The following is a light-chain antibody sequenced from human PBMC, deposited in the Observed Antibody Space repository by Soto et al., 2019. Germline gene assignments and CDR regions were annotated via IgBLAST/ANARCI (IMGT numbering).Light chain of an antibody. V-gene: IGKV1-5*03. CDR2: KAS. Sequence: DIQMTQSPSTLSASVGDRVTITCRASQSISSWWAWYQQKPGKAPKLLIYKASSLEGGVPSRFSGSGSGTEFTLTISSLQPDDFATYCCQQYNSYSWTFGQGTKVEIK. J-gene: IGKJ1*01. CDR3: QQYNSYSWT. CDR1: QSISSW.